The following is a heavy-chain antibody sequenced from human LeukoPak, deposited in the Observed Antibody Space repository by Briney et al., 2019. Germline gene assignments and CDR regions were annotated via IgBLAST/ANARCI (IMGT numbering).Heavy chain of an antibody. J-gene: IGHJ6*02. CDR3: ARHADRGDYVRAMDV. CDR1: GGSISSYY. V-gene: IGHV4-59*08. CDR2: INYSGST. Sequence: SETLSLTCTVSGGSISSYYWSWIRQPPGKGLEWIGYINYSGSTKYNPSLKSRVTISVDTSKNQFSLKVSSVTAADTAFYYCARHADRGDYVRAMDVWGQGTTVTVSS. D-gene: IGHD4-17*01.